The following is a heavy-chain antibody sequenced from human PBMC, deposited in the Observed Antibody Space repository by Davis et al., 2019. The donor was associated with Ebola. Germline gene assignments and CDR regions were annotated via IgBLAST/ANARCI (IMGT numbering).Heavy chain of an antibody. Sequence: PGGSLRLSCAASGFTFSSYSMNWVRQAPGKGLEWVSSISSSSSYIYYADSVKGRFTISRDNAKNSLYLQMNSLRAEDTAVYYCARVVVGATTLGYYFDYWGQGTLVTVSS. CDR3: ARVVVGATTLGYYFDY. D-gene: IGHD1-26*01. CDR1: GFTFSSYS. J-gene: IGHJ4*02. CDR2: ISSSSSYI. V-gene: IGHV3-21*01.